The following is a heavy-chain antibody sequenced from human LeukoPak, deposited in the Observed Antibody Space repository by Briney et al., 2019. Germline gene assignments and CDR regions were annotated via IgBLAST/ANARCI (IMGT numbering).Heavy chain of an antibody. CDR2: IIPIFGTA. V-gene: IGHV1-69*01. J-gene: IGHJ4*02. D-gene: IGHD3-3*01. CDR3: ARGVGGGYYDFWSGYPIDY. Sequence: SVKVSCKASGGTFSNYAINWMRQAPGQGLEWMGGIIPIFGTANYAQKFQGRVTITADESTSTAYMELSSLRSEDTAVYYCARGVGGGYYDFWSGYPIDYWGQGTLVTVSS. CDR1: GGTFSNYA.